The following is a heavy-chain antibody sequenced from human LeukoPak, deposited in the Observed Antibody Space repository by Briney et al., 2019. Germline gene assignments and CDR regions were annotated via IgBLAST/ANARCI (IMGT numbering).Heavy chain of an antibody. CDR1: GFTLSGYG. J-gene: IGHJ4*02. CDR2: ISYDGSSI. D-gene: IGHD1-26*01. Sequence: GGSLRLSCAASGFTLSGYGMHWVRQAPGKGLEWVALISYDGSSIYYADSVKGRFTISRANSKNTLYLQMNSLRAEDTAVYYCARTFHSGSYLPDYWGQGTLVTVSS. V-gene: IGHV3-30*03. CDR3: ARTFHSGSYLPDY.